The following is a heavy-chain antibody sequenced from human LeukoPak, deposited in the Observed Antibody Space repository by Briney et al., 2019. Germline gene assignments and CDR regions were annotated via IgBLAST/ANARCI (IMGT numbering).Heavy chain of an antibody. Sequence: SETLSLTCTVSGGSISSYYWSWIRQPAGKGLEWIGRIYTSGSTNYNPSLKSRVTISVDTSKNQFSLKLSSVTAADTAVYYCARVVSIRFLEWLFLDVWGKGTTVTVSS. CDR3: ARVVSIRFLEWLFLDV. J-gene: IGHJ6*04. CDR1: GGSISSYY. D-gene: IGHD3-3*01. V-gene: IGHV4-4*07. CDR2: IYTSGST.